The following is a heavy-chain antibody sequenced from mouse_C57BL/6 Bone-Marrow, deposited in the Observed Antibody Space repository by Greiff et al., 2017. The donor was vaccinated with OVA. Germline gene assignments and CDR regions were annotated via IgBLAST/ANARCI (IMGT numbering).Heavy chain of an antibody. D-gene: IGHD1-1*01. V-gene: IGHV1-61*01. CDR2: IYPSDSET. J-gene: IGHJ2*01. CDR1: GYTFTSYW. Sequence: VQGVESGAELVRPGSSVKLSCKASGYTFTSYWMDWVKQRPGQGLEWIGNIYPSDSETHYNQKFKDKATLTVDKSSSTAYMQLSSLTSEDSAVYYCARGSYYYGSSWDYWGQGTTLTVSS. CDR3: ARGSYYYGSSWDY.